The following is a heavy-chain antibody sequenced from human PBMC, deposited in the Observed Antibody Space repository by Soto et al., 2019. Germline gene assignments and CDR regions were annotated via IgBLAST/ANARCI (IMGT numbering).Heavy chain of an antibody. CDR3: VKDESINWYSGHFRH. V-gene: IGHV3-9*01. D-gene: IGHD6-13*01. CDR2: INWNSGSI. J-gene: IGHJ1*01. Sequence: GGSLRLSCAASGFTFDDYAMHWVRQVPGKGLEWVSGINWNSGSIGYGDSVKGRFAISRDNAKNSLHPQMNSLSAEDTAFYYCVKDESINWYSGHFRHWGQGTLVTVSS. CDR1: GFTFDDYA.